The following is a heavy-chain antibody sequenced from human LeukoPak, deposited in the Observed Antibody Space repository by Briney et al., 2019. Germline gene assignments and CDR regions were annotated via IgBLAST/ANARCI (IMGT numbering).Heavy chain of an antibody. V-gene: IGHV1-2*02. CDR2: FNPNGGGT. CDR3: ARAGRYFDWLLSYGMDV. CDR1: GYTFTGYY. Sequence: ASVKVSCKASGYTFTGYYMHWVRQAPGQGLEWMGWFNPNGGGTNYAQKFQGRVTMTRDTSISTAYMELSRLRSDDTAVYYCARAGRYFDWLLSYGMDVWGQGTTVTVSS. J-gene: IGHJ6*02. D-gene: IGHD3-9*01.